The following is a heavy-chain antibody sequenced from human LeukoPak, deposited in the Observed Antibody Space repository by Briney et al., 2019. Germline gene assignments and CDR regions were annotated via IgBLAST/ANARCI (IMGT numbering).Heavy chain of an antibody. CDR3: ARGSTEGYSYGYRRVSFDY. CDR2: ISYSGNT. D-gene: IGHD5-18*01. CDR1: GGSISSGGYS. Sequence: SQTLSLTCTVSGGSISSGGYSWSWIRQPPGKGLEWIAYISYSGNTFYNPSLQSPVTISVDTSNNQFSLKLSSVTAADTAVYYCARGSTEGYSYGYRRVSFDYWGQGALVTVSS. J-gene: IGHJ4*02. V-gene: IGHV4-30-4*01.